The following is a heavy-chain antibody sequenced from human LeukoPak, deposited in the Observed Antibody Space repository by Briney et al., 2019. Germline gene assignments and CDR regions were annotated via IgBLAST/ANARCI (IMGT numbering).Heavy chain of an antibody. CDR1: GFTFSNDD. D-gene: IGHD2-2*01. J-gene: IGHJ4*02. CDR3: ARLCSTTNCSD. CDR2: ISSSSSTV. V-gene: IGHV3-48*01. Sequence: PGGSLRLSCAASGFTFSNDDMNWVRQAPGKGLEWVSYISSSSSTVYYADSVKGRFTITRDNAKNSLYLHMNSLRAEDTALYYCARLCSTTNCSDWGQGTRVTVSS.